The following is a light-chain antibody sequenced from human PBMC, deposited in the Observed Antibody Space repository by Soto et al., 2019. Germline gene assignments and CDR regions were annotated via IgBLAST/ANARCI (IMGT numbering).Light chain of an antibody. J-gene: IGLJ3*02. V-gene: IGLV6-57*01. CDR3: QSYDNNNHWV. Sequence: NFMLTQPHSVSESPGKTVTMSCTRSSGSIANNFVQWYQQHPGSSPTTVIYKDNQRPSGVPDRFSGSIDSSSNSASLSISGLKTEDEADYYCQSYDNNNHWVFGGGTKLTVL. CDR2: KDN. CDR1: SGSIANNF.